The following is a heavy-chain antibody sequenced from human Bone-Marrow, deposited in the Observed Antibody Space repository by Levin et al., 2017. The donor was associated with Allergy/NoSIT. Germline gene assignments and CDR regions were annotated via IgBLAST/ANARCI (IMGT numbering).Heavy chain of an antibody. CDR3: ARFNPIGGEMWRNGLRG. Sequence: GASVKVSCKASGGTLSRYGISWVRQAPGQGLEWMGRIIPISGITTHAQKFQGRVTITADKSTGTAYMELSSLRSEDTALYYCARFNPIGGEMWRNGLRGWGLGTLVTTSS. CDR2: IIPISGIT. V-gene: IGHV1-69*04. CDR1: GGTLSRYG. D-gene: IGHD5-24*01. J-gene: IGHJ4*02.